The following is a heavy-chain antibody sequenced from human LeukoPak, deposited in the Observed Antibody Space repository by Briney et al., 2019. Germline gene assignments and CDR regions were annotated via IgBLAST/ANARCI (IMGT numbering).Heavy chain of an antibody. D-gene: IGHD3-22*01. CDR3: ARQLADSSGYYYYYYYMDV. CDR1: GGSTSSYY. CDR2: IYYSGST. V-gene: IGHV4-59*05. J-gene: IGHJ6*03. Sequence: SETLSLTCTVSGGSTSSYYWSWIRQPAGKGLEWIGSIYYSGSTYYNPSLKSRVTISVDTSKNQFSLKLSSVTAADTAVYYCARQLADSSGYYYYYYYMDVWGKGTTVTISS.